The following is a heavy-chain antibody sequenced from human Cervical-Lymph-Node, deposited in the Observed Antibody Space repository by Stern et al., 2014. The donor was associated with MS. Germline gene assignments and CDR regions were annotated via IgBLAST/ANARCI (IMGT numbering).Heavy chain of an antibody. Sequence: QMKLVQSGAEVKKPGASVKLSCKTSGYTFTGHYMHWVRQAPGQGLEWMGWINPTSGGTSYAQKFQGRVTMTRDTSSSTAYMELTRLRSDDTAVYYCAKQRGSDWYLADAFDIWGQGTMVTVSS. D-gene: IGHD2-21*02. CDR1: GYTFTGHY. CDR2: INPTSGGT. J-gene: IGHJ3*02. CDR3: AKQRGSDWYLADAFDI. V-gene: IGHV1-2*02.